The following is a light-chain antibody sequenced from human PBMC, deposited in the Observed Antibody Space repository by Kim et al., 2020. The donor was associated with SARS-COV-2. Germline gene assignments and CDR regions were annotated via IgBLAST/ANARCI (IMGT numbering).Light chain of an antibody. J-gene: IGKJ2*01. CDR1: QSISTY. CDR2: AAS. Sequence: DIQMTQSPSSLSASVGDRVTITCRASQSISTYLNWYQQKPGKAPKLLIYAASSLQSGVPSRFSGSGSGTDFTLTISSLQPEDFATYYCQQSYSTPYTFGQGTKLRS. V-gene: IGKV1-39*01. CDR3: QQSYSTPYT.